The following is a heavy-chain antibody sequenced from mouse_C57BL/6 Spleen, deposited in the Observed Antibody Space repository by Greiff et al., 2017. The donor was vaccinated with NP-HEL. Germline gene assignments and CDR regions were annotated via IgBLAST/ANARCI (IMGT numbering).Heavy chain of an antibody. CDR2: ISSGSSTI. V-gene: IGHV5-17*01. CDR3: ARGSRLRYLYCDY. CDR1: GFTFSDYG. J-gene: IGHJ2*01. D-gene: IGHD1-1*01. Sequence: EVNLVESGGGLVKPGGSLKLSCAASGFTFSDYGMHWVRQAPEKGLEWVAYISSGSSTIYYADTVKGRFTISRDNAKNTLFLQMTSLRSEDTAMYYCARGSRLRYLYCDYWGQGTTLTVSS.